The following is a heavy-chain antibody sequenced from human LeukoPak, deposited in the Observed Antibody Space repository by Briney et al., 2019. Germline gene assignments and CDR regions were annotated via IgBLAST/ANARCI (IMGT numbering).Heavy chain of an antibody. J-gene: IGHJ6*03. Sequence: TSETLSLTCTVSGGSISSSSYYWGWIRQPPGKGLEWIVSIYYSGSTYYNPSLKSRVTISVDTSKNQFSLKLSSVTAADTAVYYCAREDTAMATPHYYYYYYMDVWGKGTTVTVSS. V-gene: IGHV4-39*01. CDR3: AREDTAMATPHYYYYYYMDV. D-gene: IGHD5-18*01. CDR1: GGSISSSSYY. CDR2: IYYSGST.